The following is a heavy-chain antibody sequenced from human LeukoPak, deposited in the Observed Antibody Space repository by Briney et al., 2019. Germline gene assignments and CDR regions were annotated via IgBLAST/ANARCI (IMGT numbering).Heavy chain of an antibody. CDR1: GGSISSYY. J-gene: IGHJ4*02. Sequence: SETLSLTCTVSGGSISSYYWSWIRQPPGKGLEWIGYIYYSGSTNYNPSLKSRVTISVDTPKNQFSLKLSSVTAADTAVYYCARETLRLTTVTTPYYYFDYWGQGTLVTVYS. CDR2: IYYSGST. D-gene: IGHD4-17*01. CDR3: ARETLRLTTVTTPYYYFDY. V-gene: IGHV4-59*01.